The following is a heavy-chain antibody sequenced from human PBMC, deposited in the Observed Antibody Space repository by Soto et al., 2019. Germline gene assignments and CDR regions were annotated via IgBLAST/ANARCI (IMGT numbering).Heavy chain of an antibody. CDR3: ATVDPRSSSWTTSWFDP. CDR2: IIPILGIA. Sequence: QVQLVQSGAEVKKPGSSVKVSCKASGSTFSSYTISWVRQAPGQGLEWMGRIIPILGIANYAQKFQGRVTITADKSTSTAYMELSSLRSEETAVYYCATVDPRSSSWTTSWFDPWGQGTLVTVSS. V-gene: IGHV1-69*02. J-gene: IGHJ5*02. CDR1: GSTFSSYT. D-gene: IGHD6-13*01.